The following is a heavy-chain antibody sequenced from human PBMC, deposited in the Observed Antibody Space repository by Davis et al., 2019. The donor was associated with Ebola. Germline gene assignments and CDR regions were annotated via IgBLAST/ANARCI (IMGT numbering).Heavy chain of an antibody. CDR2: IIPIFGTT. Sequence: AASVEVSCKASGGTFSSYGISWVRQAPGQGLEWMGGIIPIFGTTFYAQNFQGRVTITADESTSTAYMELSSLRSEDTAVYYCAREVVGATTRRFDYWGQGTLVTVSS. CDR1: GGTFSSYG. V-gene: IGHV1-69*13. D-gene: IGHD1-26*01. J-gene: IGHJ4*02. CDR3: AREVVGATTRRFDY.